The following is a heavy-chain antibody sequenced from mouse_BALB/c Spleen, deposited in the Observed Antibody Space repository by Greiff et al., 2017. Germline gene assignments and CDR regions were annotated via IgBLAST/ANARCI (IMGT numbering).Heavy chain of an antibody. CDR3: ARLITYYFDY. V-gene: IGHV1-7*01. D-gene: IGHD2-4*01. CDR1: GYTFTSYW. Sequence: VQLVESGAELAKPGASVKMSCKASGYTFTSYWMHWVKQRPGQGLEWIGYINPSTGYTEYNQKFKDKATLTADKSSSTAYMQLSSLTSEDSAVYYCARLITYYFDYWGQGTTLTVSA. J-gene: IGHJ2*01. CDR2: INPSTGYT.